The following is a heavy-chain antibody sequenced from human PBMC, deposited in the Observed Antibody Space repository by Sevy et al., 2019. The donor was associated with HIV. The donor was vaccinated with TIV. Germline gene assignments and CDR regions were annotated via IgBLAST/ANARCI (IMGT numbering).Heavy chain of an antibody. V-gene: IGHV3-33*01. D-gene: IGHD1-1*01. CDR3: ARDLESYNYGAYGPSFMPDY. J-gene: IGHJ4*02. CDR2: IWFDGSNT. CDR1: VFTFSSYG. Sequence: GGSLRLSCAASVFTFSSYGTHWVRQAPGKGLEWVAVIWFDGSNTFYADSVKGRFTISRDIAENTLHLQMNSLRAEDTAVYYCARDLESYNYGAYGPSFMPDYWGQGTVVTVSS.